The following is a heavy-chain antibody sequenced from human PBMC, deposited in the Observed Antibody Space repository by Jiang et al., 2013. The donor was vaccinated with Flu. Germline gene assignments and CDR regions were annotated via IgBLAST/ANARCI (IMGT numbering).Heavy chain of an antibody. V-gene: IGHV4-39*01. CDR3: ARLSTVAEDY. CDR2: IYYSGST. J-gene: IGHJ4*02. Sequence: GLEWIGNIYYSGSTCYNVSLKSRVTISVDTSNNQFSLKLSSVTAADTAMYYCARLSTVAEDYWGQGTLVTVSS. D-gene: IGHD6-19*01.